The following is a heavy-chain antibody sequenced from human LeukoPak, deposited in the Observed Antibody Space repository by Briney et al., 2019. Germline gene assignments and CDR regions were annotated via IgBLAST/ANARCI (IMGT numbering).Heavy chain of an antibody. CDR3: ARDGGYNYGPFDC. J-gene: IGHJ4*02. V-gene: IGHV4-31*03. D-gene: IGHD5-18*01. CDR2: ISHTGIT. CDR1: GGSITSGDYY. Sequence: SQTLSLTCTVSGGSITSGDYYWSWIRQHPGKGLEWIGSISHTGITYYNPSLKSRLTISGDTSKNQFSLKLSSATAADTAVYYCARDGGYNYGPFDCWGQGTLVTASS.